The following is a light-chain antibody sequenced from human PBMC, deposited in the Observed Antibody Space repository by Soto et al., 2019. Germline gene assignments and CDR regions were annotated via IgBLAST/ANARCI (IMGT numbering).Light chain of an antibody. Sequence: EIVLTQSPGTLSLSPGERATLSCRAGQLPSNSHVAWYLLKPGQAPRLLIFDTSSRATGIPDRFSGSVSGTDFTLTISRLEPEDFAVFYCQQYGTSEIIFGQGTRLEIK. CDR2: DTS. CDR3: QQYGTSEII. V-gene: IGKV3-20*01. J-gene: IGKJ5*01. CDR1: QLPSNSH.